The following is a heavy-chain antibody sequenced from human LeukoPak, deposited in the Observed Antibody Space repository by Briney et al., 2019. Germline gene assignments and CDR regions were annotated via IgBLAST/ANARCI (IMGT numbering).Heavy chain of an antibody. CDR2: ISSGGGST. V-gene: IGHV3-64*01. D-gene: IGHD5-24*01. J-gene: IGHJ4*02. CDR3: ARESMRCNFDA. Sequence: GGSLRLSCTASGFTFNSYVMYWVRQAPGKGLEYVSAISSGGGSTYYANSVKGRLTVSRDNSKNTLYLQMGSLRVDDMAVYYCARESMRCNFDAWGQGTLVTVSS. CDR1: GFTFNSYV.